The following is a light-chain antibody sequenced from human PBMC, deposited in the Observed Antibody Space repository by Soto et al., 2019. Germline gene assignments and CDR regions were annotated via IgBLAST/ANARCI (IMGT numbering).Light chain of an antibody. CDR2: GNS. CDR3: QSYDCSLSVNWV. V-gene: IGLV1-40*01. CDR1: SSNIGAGYD. J-gene: IGLJ3*02. Sequence: QSVLTQPPSVSGAPGQRVTISCTGSSSNIGAGYDVHWYQQLPGTAPKLLIYGNSNRPSGVPDRFSGSKSGTSASLAITGLQAEDEADYYCQSYDCSLSVNWVFGGGTQLTVL.